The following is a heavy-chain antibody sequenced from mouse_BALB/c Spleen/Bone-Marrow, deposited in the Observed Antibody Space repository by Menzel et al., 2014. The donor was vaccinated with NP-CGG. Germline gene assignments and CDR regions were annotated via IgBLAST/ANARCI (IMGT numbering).Heavy chain of an antibody. CDR1: GYTFTSYV. CDR3: ARRGYDEGYYAMDY. J-gene: IGHJ4*01. V-gene: IGHV1-14*01. D-gene: IGHD2-14*01. Sequence: EVQLQESGPELVKPGASVKMSCKASGYTFTSYVMHWVKQKPGQGLEWIGYINPYNDGTKYNEKFKGKATLTSDKSSSTAYMELSSLTSEDSAVYYCARRGYDEGYYAMDYWGQGTSVTVSS. CDR2: INPYNDGT.